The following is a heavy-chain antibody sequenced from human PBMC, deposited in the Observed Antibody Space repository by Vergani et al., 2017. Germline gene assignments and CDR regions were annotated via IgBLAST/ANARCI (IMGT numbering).Heavy chain of an antibody. D-gene: IGHD3-9*01. Sequence: EVQLVESGGGLVQPGGSLRLSCAGSGFTFPNYWMSWIRQAPGKGLEWVAQIKRDGSAKYYVDSVKGRFTISRDNAKNSVYLQMNSLRGEDSAVYYCARTGLPYWGQGTLVTVSS. V-gene: IGHV3-7*01. CDR3: ARTGLPY. J-gene: IGHJ4*02. CDR2: IKRDGSAK. CDR1: GFTFPNYW.